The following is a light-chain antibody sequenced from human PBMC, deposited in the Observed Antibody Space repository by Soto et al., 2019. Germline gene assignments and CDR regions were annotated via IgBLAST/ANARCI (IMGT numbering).Light chain of an antibody. J-gene: IGLJ2*01. CDR1: NSNIGGNT. V-gene: IGLV1-44*01. CDR3: AAWDDSLNAVV. CDR2: SND. Sequence: QSVLTQPPSASGTPGQRVTISCSGSNSNIGGNTVNWYQQLPETAPKVLIYSNDQRPSGVPDRLSGSKSGTSASLAISGLQSEDEADYYCAAWDDSLNAVVFGGGTKLTVL.